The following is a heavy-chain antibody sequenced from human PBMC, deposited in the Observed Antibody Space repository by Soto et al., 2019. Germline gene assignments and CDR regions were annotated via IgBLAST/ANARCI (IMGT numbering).Heavy chain of an antibody. J-gene: IGHJ4*02. CDR2: IDGRSNYK. V-gene: IGHV3-21*02. Sequence: EVGLLESGGGLVKPGGSLRLSCAASGFSFSTYNMNWVRQAPGKGLEWVSSIDGRSNYKYYTDSVKGRFTISRDNPKNSRYLQMDSLRVEDTAVYYCVREDGLVGSNSAFDQWGQGTLVIVSS. CDR1: GFSFSTYN. D-gene: IGHD7-27*01. CDR3: VREDGLVGSNSAFDQ.